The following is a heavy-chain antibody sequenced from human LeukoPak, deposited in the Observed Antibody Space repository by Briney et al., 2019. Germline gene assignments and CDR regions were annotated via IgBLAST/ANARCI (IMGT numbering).Heavy chain of an antibody. CDR3: AESELDVLLVY. V-gene: IGHV4-39*01. CDR1: SVSTSNNSNY. D-gene: IGHD3-10*01. CDR2: VYNSGIT. Sequence: PSETLSLTCTVSSVSTSNNSNYSGSVRHPPGNGRGWIGRVYNSGITYYNPSLKSRVTISVDTSNNHPCLKLRSLTAAGTDVVVCAESELDVLLVYWGQGTMVTVSS. J-gene: IGHJ4*02.